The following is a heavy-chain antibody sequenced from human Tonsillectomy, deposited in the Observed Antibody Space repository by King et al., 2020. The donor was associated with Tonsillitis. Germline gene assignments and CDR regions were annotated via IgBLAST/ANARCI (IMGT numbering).Heavy chain of an antibody. Sequence: VQLVESGGGVVQPGRSLRHSCSASGFTFSSYGMHWVRQAPGKGLVWVAVISYDGSNNNYADSVNGRFTISRDNSKNTLYLQMNSLRAEDTAVYYCAKGSGDYWGQGTLVTVSS. CDR3: AKGSGDY. D-gene: IGHD3-10*01. CDR1: GFTFSSYG. CDR2: ISYDGSNN. V-gene: IGHV3-30*18. J-gene: IGHJ4*02.